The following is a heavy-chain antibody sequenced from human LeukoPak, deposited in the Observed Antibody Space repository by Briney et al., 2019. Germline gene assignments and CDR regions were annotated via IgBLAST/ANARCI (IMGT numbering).Heavy chain of an antibody. CDR1: GGSFSGYY. D-gene: IGHD7-27*01. CDR2: INHSGST. V-gene: IGHV4-34*01. J-gene: IGHJ4*02. CDR3: ARGRANWGQYYFDY. Sequence: SETLSLTCAVYGGSFSGYYWSWIRQPPGKGLEWIGEINHSGSTNYNPSLKSRVTISVDTSKNQFSLKLSSVTAADTAVYCCARGRANWGQYYFDYWGQGTLVTVSS.